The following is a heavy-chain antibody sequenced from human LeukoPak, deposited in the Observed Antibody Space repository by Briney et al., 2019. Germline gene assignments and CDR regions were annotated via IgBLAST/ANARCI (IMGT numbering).Heavy chain of an antibody. V-gene: IGHV3-11*01. Sequence: GGSLRLSCAASGFTFSDYYMSWIRQAPGKGLEWVSYISSSGSIIYYADSVKGRFTISRDNAQNSLYLQMNSLRAKDTAVYYCASAYGSGNYWFDPWGQGTLVTVST. D-gene: IGHD3-10*01. J-gene: IGHJ5*02. CDR1: GFTFSDYY. CDR3: ASAYGSGNYWFDP. CDR2: ISSSGSII.